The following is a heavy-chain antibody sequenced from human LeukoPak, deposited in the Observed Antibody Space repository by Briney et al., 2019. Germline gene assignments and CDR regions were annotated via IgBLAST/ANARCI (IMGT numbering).Heavy chain of an antibody. CDR2: IYYSGST. Sequence: SETLSLTCTVSGGSISRGGYYWSWIRQHPGKGLEWIGYIYYSGSTYYNPSLKSRVTISVDTSKNQFSLKLSSVTAADTAVYYCARTPGIAVAGMGFDYWGQGTLVTVSS. V-gene: IGHV4-31*03. J-gene: IGHJ4*02. CDR1: GGSISRGGYY. D-gene: IGHD6-19*01. CDR3: ARTPGIAVAGMGFDY.